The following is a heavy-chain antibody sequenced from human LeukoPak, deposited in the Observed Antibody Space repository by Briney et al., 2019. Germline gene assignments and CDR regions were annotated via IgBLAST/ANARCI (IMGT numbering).Heavy chain of an antibody. CDR3: ARASSSDENIDY. CDR1: GYTFTSYD. CDR2: MNPNSGNT. Sequence: ASVKVSCKASGYTFTSYDINWVRQATGRGLEWMGWMNPNSGNTGYAQKFQGRVTMTRNTSISTAYMELSSLRSEDTAVYYCARASSSDENIDYWGQGTLVTVSS. J-gene: IGHJ4*02. V-gene: IGHV1-8*01. D-gene: IGHD6-6*01.